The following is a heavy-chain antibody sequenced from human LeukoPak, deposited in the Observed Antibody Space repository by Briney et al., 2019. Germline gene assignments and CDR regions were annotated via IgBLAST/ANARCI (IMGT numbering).Heavy chain of an antibody. CDR2: IYYTGST. D-gene: IGHD5-18*01. V-gene: IGHV4-39*02. J-gene: IGHJ3*02. CDR1: GGPISSSSYY. CDR3: ARDRDERKGYSYGYGVSAFDI. Sequence: PSETLSLTFTVSGGPISSSSYYWGWIRQPPGKGLEWIGSIYYTGSTYYNPSLKSRVTISVDTSKNQFSLKLSSVTAADTAVYYCARDRDERKGYSYGYGVSAFDIWGQGTMVTVSS.